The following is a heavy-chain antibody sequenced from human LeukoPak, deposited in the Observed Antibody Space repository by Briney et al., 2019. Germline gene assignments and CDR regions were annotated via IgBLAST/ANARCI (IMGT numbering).Heavy chain of an antibody. V-gene: IGHV1-69*13. CDR1: GGTFSSYA. D-gene: IGHD6-19*01. CDR3: ARLVSSGWYGRWFDP. CDR2: IIPIFGTA. J-gene: IGHJ5*02. Sequence: ASVKVSCKASGGTFSSYAISWVRQAPGQGLEWMGGIIPIFGTANYAQKFQGRVTITADESTSTAYMELSSLRAEDTAVYYCARLVSSGWYGRWFDPWGQGTLVTVSS.